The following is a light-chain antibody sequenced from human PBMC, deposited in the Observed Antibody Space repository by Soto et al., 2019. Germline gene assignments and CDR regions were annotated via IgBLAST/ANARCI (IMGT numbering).Light chain of an antibody. V-gene: IGLV2-14*03. CDR1: SSDVGAYNY. J-gene: IGLJ1*01. Sequence: QSVLTQPASVSGSPGQSITISCTGTSSDVGAYNYDSWYQQHPGKVPKLMIYDVSNRPSGVSNRFSGSKSGNTASLTLSGLQAEDEADYYCSSYTNSKSYVFGTGTKLTVL. CDR2: DVS. CDR3: SSYTNSKSYV.